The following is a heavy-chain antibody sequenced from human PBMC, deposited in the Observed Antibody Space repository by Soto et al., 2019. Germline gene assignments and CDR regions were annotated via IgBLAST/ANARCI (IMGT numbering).Heavy chain of an antibody. D-gene: IGHD3-3*01. J-gene: IGHJ6*02. V-gene: IGHV1-2*02. Sequence: ASVKVSCKASGYTFAGYYMHWVRQAPGQGLEWMGWINPNSGGTNYAQKFQGRVTMTRDTSISTAYMELSRLRSDDTAVYYCARVRGYTIFGVVPYGMDVWGQGTTVTVSS. CDR2: INPNSGGT. CDR3: ARVRGYTIFGVVPYGMDV. CDR1: GYTFAGYY.